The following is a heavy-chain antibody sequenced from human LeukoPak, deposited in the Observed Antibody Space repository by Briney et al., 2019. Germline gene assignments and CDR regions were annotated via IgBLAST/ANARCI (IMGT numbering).Heavy chain of an antibody. CDR1: GYTFTSYG. D-gene: IGHD3-10*01. V-gene: IGHV1-18*01. J-gene: IGHJ4*02. CDR3: ARGPLWFGDFPNFDY. CDR2: ISAYNGNT. Sequence: ASVKVSCQASGYTFTSYGISWVRQAPGQGLEWMGWISAYNGNTNYAQKLQGRVTMTTDTSTITAYMELRSLRSDDTAGYYCARGPLWFGDFPNFDYWGQGTLVTVSS.